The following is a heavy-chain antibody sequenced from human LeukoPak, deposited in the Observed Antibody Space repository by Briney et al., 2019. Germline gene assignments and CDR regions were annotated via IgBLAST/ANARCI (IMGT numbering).Heavy chain of an antibody. D-gene: IGHD6-19*01. CDR2: ISADSSKT. V-gene: IGHV3-23*01. J-gene: IGHJ4*02. CDR1: GFTFSNYA. CDR3: AKDLERGRGWPFLY. Sequence: SGGSLRLSCAASGFTFSNYAMNWVRQAPGKGLEWVLSISADSSKTYYADSVKGRFTISRDNSKNTLYLQMNGLRPEDTAVYYCAKDLERGRGWPFLYWGQGTLVTVSS.